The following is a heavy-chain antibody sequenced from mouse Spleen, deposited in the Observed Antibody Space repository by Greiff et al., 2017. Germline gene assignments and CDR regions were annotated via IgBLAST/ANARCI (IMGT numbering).Heavy chain of an antibody. CDR3: AREGYDGYYFFYAMDY. J-gene: IGHJ4*01. D-gene: IGHD2-3*01. CDR1: GFAFSSYA. V-gene: IGHV5-9-4*01. Sequence: EVQRVESGGGLVKPGGSLKLSCAASGFAFSSYAMSWVRQSPEKRLEWVAEISSGGSYTYYPDTVTGRFTISRDNAKNTLYLEMSSLRSEDTAMYYCAREGYDGYYFFYAMDYWGQGTSVTVSS. CDR2: ISSGGSYT.